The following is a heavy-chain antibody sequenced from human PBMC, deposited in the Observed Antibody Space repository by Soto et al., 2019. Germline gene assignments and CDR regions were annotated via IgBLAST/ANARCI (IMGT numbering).Heavy chain of an antibody. J-gene: IGHJ5*02. D-gene: IGHD6-19*01. CDR3: TRDLIVAVAGTAWFDP. Sequence: GGSLRLSCTASGFTFGDYAMSWFRQAPGKGLEWVGFIRSKAYGGTTEYAASVKGRFTISRDDSKSIAYLQMNSLKTEDTAVYYCTRDLIVAVAGTAWFDPWGQGTLVTVSS. CDR2: IRSKAYGGTT. CDR1: GFTFGDYA. V-gene: IGHV3-49*03.